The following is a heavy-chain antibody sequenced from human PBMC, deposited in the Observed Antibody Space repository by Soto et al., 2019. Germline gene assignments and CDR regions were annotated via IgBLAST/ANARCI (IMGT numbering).Heavy chain of an antibody. CDR2: ISGSGGST. Sequence: GGSLRLSCAASGFTFSSYAMSWVRQAPGKGLEWVSAISGSGGSTYYADSVKGRVTISRDNSKNTLYLQMNSLRAEDTAVYYCAKAATTHCGGDCYSDYWGQGTLVTVSS. D-gene: IGHD2-21*02. CDR1: GFTFSSYA. CDR3: AKAATTHCGGDCYSDY. V-gene: IGHV3-23*01. J-gene: IGHJ4*02.